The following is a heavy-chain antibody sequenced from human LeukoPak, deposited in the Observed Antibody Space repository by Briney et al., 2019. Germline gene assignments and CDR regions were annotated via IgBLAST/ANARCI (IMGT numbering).Heavy chain of an antibody. V-gene: IGHV1-69*04. CDR2: IIPILGIA. J-gene: IGHJ3*02. Sequence: ASVKVSCKASGGTFSSYAISWVRQAPGQGLEWMGRIIPILGIANYAQKFQGRVTITADKSTSTAYMELSSLRSEDTAVYYCAREHSDLSDAFDIWGQGTMVTVSS. D-gene: IGHD4-11*01. CDR3: AREHSDLSDAFDI. CDR1: GGTFSSYA.